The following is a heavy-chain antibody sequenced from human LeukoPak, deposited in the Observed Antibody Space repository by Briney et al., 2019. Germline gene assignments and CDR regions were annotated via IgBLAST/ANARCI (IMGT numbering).Heavy chain of an antibody. CDR3: AREDYDDSGAWYFDL. CDR1: GGPISRSNW. Sequence: PSETLSLTCAVSGGPISRSNWWSWVRQSPGKGLEWIGEIYHSGSTNYNPSLKSRVTISVDKSKNQFSLKLTSVTAADTAVYYCAREDYDDSGAWYFDLWGRGTLVIVSS. V-gene: IGHV4-4*02. D-gene: IGHD3-3*01. CDR2: IYHSGST. J-gene: IGHJ2*01.